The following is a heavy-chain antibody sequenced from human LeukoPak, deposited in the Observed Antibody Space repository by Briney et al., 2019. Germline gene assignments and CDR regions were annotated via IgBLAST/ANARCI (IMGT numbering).Heavy chain of an antibody. CDR2: IYYSGST. Sequence: SETLSLTCTVSGGSISTYYWSWIRQPPGKGLEWIGYIYYSGSTNYNPSLKSRVTISVDTSKNQFYLKLSSVTAADTAVYYCARLGLYDSSGYYYVWGQGTLVTVSS. CDR3: ARLGLYDSSGYYYV. CDR1: GGSISTYY. D-gene: IGHD3-22*01. J-gene: IGHJ1*01. V-gene: IGHV4-59*08.